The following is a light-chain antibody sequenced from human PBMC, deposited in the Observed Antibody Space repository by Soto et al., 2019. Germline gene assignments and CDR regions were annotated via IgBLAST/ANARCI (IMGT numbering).Light chain of an antibody. CDR3: SSYTSNSTYV. J-gene: IGLJ1*01. CDR2: EVS. Sequence: QSVLTQPPSVSGSPGQSVTISCTGTSSDVGSYNRVSWYQQPPGTAPKLMIYEVSNRPSGVPDRFSGSKSGNTASLTISGLQAEDEADYYCSSYTSNSTYVFGPGTKLTVL. CDR1: SSDVGSYNR. V-gene: IGLV2-18*02.